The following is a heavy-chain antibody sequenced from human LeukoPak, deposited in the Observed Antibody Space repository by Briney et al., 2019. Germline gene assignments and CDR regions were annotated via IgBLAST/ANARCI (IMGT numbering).Heavy chain of an antibody. V-gene: IGHV4-34*01. CDR3: ARVAGDLDY. CDR1: GGSFSGYY. D-gene: IGHD3-10*01. J-gene: IGHJ4*02. Sequence: SETLSLTCAVYGGSFSGYYWSWIRQPPGKGLEWIGEINHSGSTNYNPSLKSRVTISVDTPKNQFSLKLSSVTAADTAAYYCARVAGDLDYWGQGTLVTVSS. CDR2: INHSGST.